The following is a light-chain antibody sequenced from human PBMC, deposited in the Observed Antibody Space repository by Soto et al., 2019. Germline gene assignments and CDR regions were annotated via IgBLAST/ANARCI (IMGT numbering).Light chain of an antibody. Sequence: DIQLTQSPSFLSASVGDRVTITCRASQGISSYLAWYQQKAGKAPKLLIYAASTLQSGVPSRFSGSGSGTEFTLTISSLQPEDFATYYCQHLNNYPFTFGSGTKVDIK. CDR2: AAS. CDR3: QHLNNYPFT. J-gene: IGKJ3*01. V-gene: IGKV1-9*01. CDR1: QGISSY.